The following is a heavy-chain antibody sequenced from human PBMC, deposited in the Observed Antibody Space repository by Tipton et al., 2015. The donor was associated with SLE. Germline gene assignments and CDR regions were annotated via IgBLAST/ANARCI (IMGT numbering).Heavy chain of an antibody. CDR2: IKQDGSEK. CDR3: ARVEGSGWVGAFDI. CDR1: GFTFSSYW. D-gene: IGHD6-19*01. Sequence: SLRLSCAASGFTFSSYWMSWVRQAPGKGLEWVANIKQDGSEKYYVDSVKGRFTISRDNAKNSLYLQMNSLRAEDTAVYYCARVEGSGWVGAFDIWGQGTMVTVSS. V-gene: IGHV3-7*05. J-gene: IGHJ3*02.